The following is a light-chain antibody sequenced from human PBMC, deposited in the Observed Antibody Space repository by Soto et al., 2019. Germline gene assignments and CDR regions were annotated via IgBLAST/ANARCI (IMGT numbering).Light chain of an antibody. V-gene: IGKV3-20*01. Sequence: EIVLTQSPVTLSLSPGERATLSCRASQRITSNFLAWFQQKAGLAPRLLIYGASTRASGVPDRFSGGGSGKDFVLTISRLEPEDFSVYYCQQYGRSPFTVGQGTKLQIK. J-gene: IGKJ2*01. CDR2: GAS. CDR3: QQYGRSPFT. CDR1: QRITSNF.